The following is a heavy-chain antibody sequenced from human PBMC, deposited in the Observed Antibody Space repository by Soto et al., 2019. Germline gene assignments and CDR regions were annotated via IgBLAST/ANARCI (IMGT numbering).Heavy chain of an antibody. CDR3: ARDPNFSLPFHYYGIDV. CDR2: INPDTGST. J-gene: IGHJ6*02. CDR1: GYTFTTYY. Sequence: QVQLVQSGAEVKKPGASVKISCKASGYTFTTYYLHWVRQAPGQGLEWMGIINPDTGSTSSAQNFRGRVSVTRDPSTSTVYMELYSLGSEDTAVYYCARDPNFSLPFHYYGIDVWGQGTTVTVSS. V-gene: IGHV1-46*01.